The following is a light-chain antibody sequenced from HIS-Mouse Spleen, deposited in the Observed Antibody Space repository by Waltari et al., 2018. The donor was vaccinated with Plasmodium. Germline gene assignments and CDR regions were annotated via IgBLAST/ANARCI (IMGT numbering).Light chain of an antibody. CDR1: SGDLGYSDL. CDR3: CSYAGSSTYV. Sequence: QSALPQPASVSVYPSPSITISCLGTSGDLGYSDLCAWYQQHPGKAPKLMIYEGSKRPSGVSNRFSGSKSGNTASLTISGLQAEDEADYYCCSYAGSSTYVFGTGTKVTVL. CDR2: EGS. V-gene: IGLV2-23*01. J-gene: IGLJ1*01.